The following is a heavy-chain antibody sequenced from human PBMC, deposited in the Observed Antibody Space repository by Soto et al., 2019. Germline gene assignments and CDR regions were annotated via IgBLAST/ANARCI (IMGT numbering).Heavy chain of an antibody. Sequence: PGGSLRLSCTASGFTFSDHYVDWVRQAPGQGLEWVGRSRDKANSYTTDYAASVKGRFIISRDGSRNSLYLQMNSLKTEDTVVYYCAAAGLSCSNSGCQGGGFAHYMEVWGKGTTVTVSS. J-gene: IGHJ6*03. V-gene: IGHV3-72*01. CDR2: SRDKANSYTT. CDR1: GFTFSDHY. D-gene: IGHD6-25*01. CDR3: AAAGLSCSNSGCQGGGFAHYMEV.